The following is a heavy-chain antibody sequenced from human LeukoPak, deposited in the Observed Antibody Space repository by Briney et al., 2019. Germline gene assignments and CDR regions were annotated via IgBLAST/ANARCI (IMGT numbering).Heavy chain of an antibody. CDR3: ARTGYYDFWSGYQDN. V-gene: IGHV4-59*01. J-gene: IGHJ4*02. Sequence: PSETLSLTCTVSGGSISSYYWSWIRQPPGKGLEWIGYIYYSGSTNYNPSLKSRVTISVDTSKNQFSLKLSSVTAADTAVYYCARTGYYDFWSGYQDNWGQGTPVTVSS. D-gene: IGHD3-3*01. CDR2: IYYSGST. CDR1: GGSISSYY.